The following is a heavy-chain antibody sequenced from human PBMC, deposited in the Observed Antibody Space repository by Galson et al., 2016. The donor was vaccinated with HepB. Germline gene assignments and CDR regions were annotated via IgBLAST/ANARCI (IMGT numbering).Heavy chain of an antibody. J-gene: IGHJ4*02. CDR3: ARVARYQYGSGSYDY. CDR2: INYSGNT. CDR1: GGSISSRNYY. D-gene: IGHD3-10*01. V-gene: IGHV4-39*01. Sequence: ETLSLTCTVSGGSISSRNYYWGWIRQPPGKGLEWIGSINYSGNTYYNPSLKSRVTMSIDTSKNQFSLRLSSVTAADTAVYYCARVARYQYGSGSYDYWGQGTLVSVSS.